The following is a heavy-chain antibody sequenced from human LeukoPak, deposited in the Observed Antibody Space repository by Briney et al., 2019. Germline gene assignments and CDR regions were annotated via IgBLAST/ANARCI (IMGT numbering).Heavy chain of an antibody. CDR3: ARDLGYDSSGYYWFNFFY. CDR2: IYYSGST. CDR1: GGSISSGGYY. J-gene: IGHJ4*02. V-gene: IGHV4-31*03. Sequence: SETLSLTCTVSGGSISSGGYYWSWIRQHPGKGLEWIGYIYYSGSTYHNPSLKSRVTISVDTSKNQFSLKLSSVTAADTAVYYCARDLGYDSSGYYWFNFFYWGQGTLVTVSS. D-gene: IGHD3-22*01.